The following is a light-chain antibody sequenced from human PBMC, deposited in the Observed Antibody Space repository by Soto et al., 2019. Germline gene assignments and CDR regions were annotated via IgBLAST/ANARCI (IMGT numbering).Light chain of an antibody. Sequence: QSALTQPASVSGSPGQSITISCTGSSSDVGGYNYVSWYQQHPGKAPKLMIHEVSNRPSGVSDRFSGSKSGNTASLTISGLQAEDEADYYCSSYTSNTTLDVLFGGGTKLTVL. J-gene: IGLJ2*01. V-gene: IGLV2-14*01. CDR2: EVS. CDR3: SSYTSNTTLDVL. CDR1: SSDVGGYNY.